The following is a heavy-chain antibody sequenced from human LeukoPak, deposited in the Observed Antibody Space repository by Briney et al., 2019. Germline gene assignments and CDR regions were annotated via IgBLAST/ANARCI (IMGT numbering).Heavy chain of an antibody. Sequence: PSETLSLTCTVSGASIRNYYWSWIRRPPGKGLEWLGYIYHTGSTSYNPSLKSRLIMSVETSQNQFSLKLFSVTAADTAVYYCAREDSGYDYSPFYYWGQGILVTVSS. CDR2: IYHTGST. CDR3: AREDSGYDYSPFYY. CDR1: GASIRNYY. V-gene: IGHV4-59*01. D-gene: IGHD5-12*01. J-gene: IGHJ4*02.